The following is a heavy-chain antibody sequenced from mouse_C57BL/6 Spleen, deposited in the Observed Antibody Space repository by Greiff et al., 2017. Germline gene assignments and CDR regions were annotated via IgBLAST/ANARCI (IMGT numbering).Heavy chain of an antibody. Sequence: EVKLQESGPGLVKPSQSLSLTCSVTGYSITSGYYWNWIRQFPGNKLEWMGYISYDGSNNYNPSLKNRISITRDTSKNQFFLKLNSVTTEDTATYYCASEVYGSSYEGYAMDYWGQGTSVTVSS. CDR2: ISYDGSN. CDR3: ASEVYGSSYEGYAMDY. D-gene: IGHD1-1*01. V-gene: IGHV3-6*01. J-gene: IGHJ4*01. CDR1: GYSITSGYY.